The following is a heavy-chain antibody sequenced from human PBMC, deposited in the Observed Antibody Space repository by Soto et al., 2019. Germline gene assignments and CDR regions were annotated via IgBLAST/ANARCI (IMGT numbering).Heavy chain of an antibody. J-gene: IGHJ4*02. Sequence: QVQLVESGGGVVQPGRSLRLSCAASGFTFSSYAMHWVRQAPGKGLEWVAVISYDGSNKYYADSVKGRFTISRDNSKNTLYLQMNSLRAEDTAVYYCARVSSSLPDYWGQGTLVTVSS. D-gene: IGHD6-13*01. CDR3: ARVSSSLPDY. V-gene: IGHV3-30-3*01. CDR2: ISYDGSNK. CDR1: GFTFSSYA.